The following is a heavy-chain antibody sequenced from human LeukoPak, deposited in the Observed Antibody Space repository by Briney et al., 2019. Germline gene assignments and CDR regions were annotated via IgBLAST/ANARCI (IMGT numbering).Heavy chain of an antibody. D-gene: IGHD6-6*01. CDR3: ARDALVIAARPDYFDY. J-gene: IGHJ4*02. CDR1: GYTFTSYG. CDR2: ISAYNGNT. Sequence: ASVKVSCKASGYTFTSYGISWVRQAPGQGLEWMGWISAYNGNTNYAQKLQGRVTMTTDTSTSTAYMELRSLRSDDTAAYYCARDALVIAARPDYFDYWGQGTLVTVSS. V-gene: IGHV1-18*01.